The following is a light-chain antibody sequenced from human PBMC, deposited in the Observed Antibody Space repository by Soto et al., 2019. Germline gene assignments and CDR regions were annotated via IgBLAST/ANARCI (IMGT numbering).Light chain of an antibody. J-gene: IGLJ3*02. CDR1: SSNIGAGYD. CDR2: SNS. CDR3: QSYDSSLSGSV. Sequence: QSVLTQPPSVSGAPGQRVTISCTGSSSNIGAGYDVHWYQQLPGTAPKLLIYSNSNRPSGVPDRLSGSKSGTSASLAITGLQAEDEADYYCQSYDSSLSGSVFGGGTKVTV. V-gene: IGLV1-40*01.